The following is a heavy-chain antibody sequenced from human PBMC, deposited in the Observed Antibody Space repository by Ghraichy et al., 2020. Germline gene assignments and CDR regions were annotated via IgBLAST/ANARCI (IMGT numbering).Heavy chain of an antibody. CDR2: INAANGNT. CDR3: VRDWNISMARREAQPPDY. CDR1: GYSFSSYA. J-gene: IGHJ4*02. V-gene: IGHV1-3*01. Sequence: ASVKVSCKASGYSFSSYAMYWVRQAPGQRLEWMGWINAANGNTKYSQKFQGRVSITGDRSARTAYLELSSLRSEDTAVYYCVRDWNISMARREAQPPDYWGQGTLVTVST. D-gene: IGHD3-10*01.